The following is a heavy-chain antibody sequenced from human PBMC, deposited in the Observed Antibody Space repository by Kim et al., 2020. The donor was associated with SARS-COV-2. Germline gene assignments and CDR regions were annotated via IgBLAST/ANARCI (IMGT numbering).Heavy chain of an antibody. V-gene: IGHV3-49*02. CDR3: TRGPAAYSSSWLDAFDI. D-gene: IGHD6-13*01. Sequence: VKGRFTISRDDSKSIAYLQMNSLKTEDTAVYYCTRGPAAYSSSWLDAFDIWGQGTMVTVSS. J-gene: IGHJ3*02.